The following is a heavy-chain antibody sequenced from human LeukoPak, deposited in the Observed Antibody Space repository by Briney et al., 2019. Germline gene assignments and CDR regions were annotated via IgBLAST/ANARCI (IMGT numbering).Heavy chain of an antibody. CDR2: ISYDGSNK. V-gene: IGHV3-30*18. D-gene: IGHD3-16*01. J-gene: IGHJ4*02. CDR1: GFTFSSYG. Sequence: GGSLRLSCAASGFTFSSYGMHWVRQAPGEGLEWVAVISYDGSNKYYVDSVKGRFTISRDNSKNTLYLQMNSLRAEDTAVYYCAKDLPMDGGIDYWGQGTLVTVSS. CDR3: AKDLPMDGGIDY.